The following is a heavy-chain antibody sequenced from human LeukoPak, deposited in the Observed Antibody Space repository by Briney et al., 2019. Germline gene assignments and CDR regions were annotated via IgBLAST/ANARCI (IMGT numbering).Heavy chain of an antibody. J-gene: IGHJ6*02. V-gene: IGHV4-31*03. Sequence: PSETLSLTCTVSGGSISSGGHYWSWIRQHPGKGLEWIGYIYYSGSTYYNPSLKSRVTISVDTSKNQFSLKLSSVTAADTAVYYCARVGPVDTAMVTPFSLGMDVWGQGTTVTVSS. CDR1: GGSISSGGHY. CDR2: IYYSGST. CDR3: ARVGPVDTAMVTPFSLGMDV. D-gene: IGHD5-18*01.